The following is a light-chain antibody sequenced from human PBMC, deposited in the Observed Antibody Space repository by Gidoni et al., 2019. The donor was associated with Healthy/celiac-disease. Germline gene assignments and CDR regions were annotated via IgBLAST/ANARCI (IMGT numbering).Light chain of an antibody. CDR1: QSISSY. J-gene: IGKJ4*01. CDR3: QQSYSTPPT. V-gene: IGKV1-39*01. Sequence: DIQMTQSPSSLSESVGDRVTITCRASQSISSYLNWYQQKPGKAPSLQSGVPSRFSGSGSGTDFTLTISSLQPEDFATYYCQQSYSTPPTFGGGTKVEIK.